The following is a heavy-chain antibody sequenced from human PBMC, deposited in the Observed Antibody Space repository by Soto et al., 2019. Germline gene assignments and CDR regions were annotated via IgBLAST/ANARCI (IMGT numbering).Heavy chain of an antibody. J-gene: IGHJ4*02. CDR1: GGTFSSYA. Sequence: QVQLVQSGAEVKKPGSSVKVSCKASGGTFSSYAISWVRQAPGQGLEWMGGIIPIFGTANYAQKFQGRVTITADESTSTAYMELSRLSSEDTAVYYCARASRYCSGGSCYFLPGIDYWGQGTLVTVSS. D-gene: IGHD2-15*01. V-gene: IGHV1-69*12. CDR2: IIPIFGTA. CDR3: ARASRYCSGGSCYFLPGIDY.